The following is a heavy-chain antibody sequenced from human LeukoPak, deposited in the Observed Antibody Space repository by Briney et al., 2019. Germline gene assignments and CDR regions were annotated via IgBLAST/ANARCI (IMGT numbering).Heavy chain of an antibody. V-gene: IGHV4-4*07. CDR1: GGSMSSYY. D-gene: IGHD5-18*01. CDR2: IHTSWTT. Sequence: KPSETLSLTCTVSGGSMSSYYWSFIRQPAGKGLEWIGRIHTSWTTYYNPSLKSRVTISVDTSKNQFSLKLSSVTAADTAVYYCARGGGYSYGSWVYFDYWGQGTLVTVSS. CDR3: ARGGGYSYGSWVYFDY. J-gene: IGHJ4*02.